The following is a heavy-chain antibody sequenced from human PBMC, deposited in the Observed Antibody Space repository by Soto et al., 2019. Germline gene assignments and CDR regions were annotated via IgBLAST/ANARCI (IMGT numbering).Heavy chain of an antibody. D-gene: IGHD2-2*01. CDR3: ARYCSSTSCYLVDY. CDR1: GFTFSDYY. J-gene: IGHJ4*02. CDR2: ISSSGSTI. Sequence: PGGSLRLSCAAAGFTFSDYYMSWIRKNTGKGLEWVSYISSSGSTIYYADSVKGRFTISRDNAKNSLYLQMNSLRAEDMAVYYCARYCSSTSCYLVDYWGQGTLVTVSS. V-gene: IGHV3-11*01.